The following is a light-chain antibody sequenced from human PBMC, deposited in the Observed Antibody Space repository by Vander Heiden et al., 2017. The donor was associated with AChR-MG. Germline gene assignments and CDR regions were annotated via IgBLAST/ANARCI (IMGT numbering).Light chain of an antibody. CDR3: QQSYNMPFT. Sequence: DIQLTQSPSSLSASVGDRVTITCRASQSINTYLNWYQQKPGKAPNLLIYGASSLQSGVPSRFSGSGSGTEFILTISSLQPEDFATYFCQQSYNMPFTFGPETKVDIK. CDR1: QSINTY. J-gene: IGKJ3*01. CDR2: GAS. V-gene: IGKV1-39*01.